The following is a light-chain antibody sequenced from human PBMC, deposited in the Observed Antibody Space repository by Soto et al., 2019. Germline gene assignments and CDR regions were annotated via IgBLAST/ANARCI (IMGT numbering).Light chain of an antibody. CDR2: DAS. J-gene: IGKJ1*01. Sequence: EIVLTQSPGTLSLSPGERATLSCRASQSVSSNYLAWYQQKPGQPPRLLISDASSRATGIPDRFSGSGSGTDFNLTISGLEPEDFAVYYCQQYGRSPPSWTFGQGTKVEIK. CDR3: QQYGRSPPSWT. V-gene: IGKV3-20*01. CDR1: QSVSSNY.